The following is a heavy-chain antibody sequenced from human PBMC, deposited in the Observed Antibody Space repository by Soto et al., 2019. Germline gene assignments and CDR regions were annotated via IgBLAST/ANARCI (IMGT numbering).Heavy chain of an antibody. D-gene: IGHD2-15*01. J-gene: IGHJ3*02. CDR2: ISAYNGNT. V-gene: IGHV1-18*01. CDR3: ARDHRGGTDAFDI. CDR1: GYTFTSFG. Sequence: QVQLVQSGAEVKKPGASVKVSCKASGYTFTSFGISWVRQAPGQVLEWMGWISAYNGNTNYAENLQCRDTMTTDASTSTDYMELRSLRSDDTDVYYCARDHRGGTDAFDIWGQGTMVTVSS.